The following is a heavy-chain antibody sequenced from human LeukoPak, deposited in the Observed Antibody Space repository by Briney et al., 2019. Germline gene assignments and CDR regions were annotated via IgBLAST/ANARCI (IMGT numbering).Heavy chain of an antibody. V-gene: IGHV4-61*02. CDR1: GDSISSGSYY. CDR3: ARYDVWGSYRAFDY. Sequence: SETLSLTCTVSGDSISSGSYYWSWIRQPAGKGLEWIGRIYTSESTNYNPSPKSRVTISADTSKNQFSLKLSSVTAADTAVYYCARYDVWGSYRAFDYWGQGTLVTVFS. J-gene: IGHJ4*02. D-gene: IGHD3-16*02. CDR2: IYTSEST.